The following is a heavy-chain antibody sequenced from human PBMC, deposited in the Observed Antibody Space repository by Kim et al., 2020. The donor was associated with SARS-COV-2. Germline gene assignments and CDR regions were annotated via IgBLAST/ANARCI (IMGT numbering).Heavy chain of an antibody. J-gene: IGHJ4*02. CDR2: TYYRSKWYN. Sequence: SQTLSLTCAISGDSVSSNSVVWNWIRQSPSRGLEWLGRTYYRSKWYNDYAVSVKSRIDINPDTSKNQFSLQLNSVTPEDTAVYYCAREAFRGGARGFDYWGQGTLVTVSS. V-gene: IGHV6-1*01. CDR1: GDSVSSNSVV. CDR3: AREAFRGGARGFDY. D-gene: IGHD3-16*01.